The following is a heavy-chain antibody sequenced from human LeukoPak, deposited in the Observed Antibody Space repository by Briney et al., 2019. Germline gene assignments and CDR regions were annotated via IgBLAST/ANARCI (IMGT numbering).Heavy chain of an antibody. CDR2: IDPSGGGT. CDR1: GYTFTTYY. V-gene: IGHV1-46*01. D-gene: IGHD3-10*01. J-gene: IGHJ4*02. Sequence: GASVKVSCKASGYTFTTYYMHWVRQAPGQGLEWMGIIDPSGGGTNYAQKFQGRVTMTRDTSTSTVYMELSSLRSEDTAVYYCAGLGSGSSRIIDFDYWGQGTLVTVSS. CDR3: AGLGSGSSRIIDFDY.